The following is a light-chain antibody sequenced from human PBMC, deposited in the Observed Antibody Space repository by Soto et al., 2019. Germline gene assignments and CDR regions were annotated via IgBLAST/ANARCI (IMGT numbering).Light chain of an antibody. Sequence: DIVMTQSPDSLAVSLGERATINCRSSQSVLYSSNNKNYLAWYQQKPGLPPKLLIYWASTRESGVPDRFSGSGSGTDFTLTISSLQAEDVAVYYCQQYYSIPHTFGQGTKLEIK. CDR3: QQYYSIPHT. V-gene: IGKV4-1*01. J-gene: IGKJ2*01. CDR2: WAS. CDR1: QSVLYSSNNKNY.